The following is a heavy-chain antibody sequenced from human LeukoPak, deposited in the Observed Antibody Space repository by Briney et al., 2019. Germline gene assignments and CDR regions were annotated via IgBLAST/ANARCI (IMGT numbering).Heavy chain of an antibody. CDR3: TSWGDTTAEYFQR. CDR2: INPDGRDT. D-gene: IGHD2-21*02. V-gene: IGHV3-7*01. Sequence: PGGSLRLSCVVSGFTFNRCWMNWVRQAPGKGLEWVAHINPDGRDTYYVDSVKGRFTISRDNAQNSMYLQMNSLRVEDTAVYYCTSWGDTTAEYFQRWGLGTLVTVSS. CDR1: GFTFNRCW. J-gene: IGHJ1*01.